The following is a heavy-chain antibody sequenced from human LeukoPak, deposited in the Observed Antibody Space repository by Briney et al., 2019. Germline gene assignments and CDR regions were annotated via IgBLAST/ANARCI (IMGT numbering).Heavy chain of an antibody. D-gene: IGHD6-13*01. CDR1: GGSISSSNW. Sequence: SETLSLTCAVSGGSISSSNWWSWVRQPPGKGLEWIGEIYHSGSTNYNPSLKSRVTISVDTSKNQFSLKLSSVTAADTAVYYCARTYSSSWYLFDYWGQGTLVTVSS. J-gene: IGHJ4*02. V-gene: IGHV4-4*02. CDR3: ARTYSSSWYLFDY. CDR2: IYHSGST.